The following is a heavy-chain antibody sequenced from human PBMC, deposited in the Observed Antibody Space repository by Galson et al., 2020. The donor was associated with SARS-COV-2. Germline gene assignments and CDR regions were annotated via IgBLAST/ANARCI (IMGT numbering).Heavy chain of an antibody. J-gene: IGHJ6*02. CDR1: GFTFSSYS. Sequence: GGSLRLSCAASGFTFSSYSMNWVRQAPGKGLEWVSSISSSSSYIYYADSVKGRFTISRDNAKNSLYLQMNSLRAEDTAVYYWARDENWNYGGYYYGMDVWGQGTTVTVSS. CDR3: ARDENWNYGGYYYGMDV. CDR2: ISSSSSYI. D-gene: IGHD1-7*01. V-gene: IGHV3-21*01.